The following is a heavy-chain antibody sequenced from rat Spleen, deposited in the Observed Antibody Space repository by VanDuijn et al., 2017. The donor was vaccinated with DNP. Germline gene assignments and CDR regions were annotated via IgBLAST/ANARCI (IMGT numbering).Heavy chain of an antibody. Sequence: EVKLVESGGGLVQPGRSLKLSCVASGFNFNDYWMGWVRQAPGKGLEWIGEINKDSSIINYSPSLKDKFTISRDNPQNILYLQMSRLGSEDTAIYYCARDYFEHWGQGVMVTVSS. CDR1: GFNFNDYW. CDR2: INKDSSII. J-gene: IGHJ2*01. CDR3: ARDYFEH. V-gene: IGHV4-2*01.